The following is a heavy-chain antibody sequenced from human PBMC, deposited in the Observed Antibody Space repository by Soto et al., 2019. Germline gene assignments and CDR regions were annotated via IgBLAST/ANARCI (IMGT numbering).Heavy chain of an antibody. CDR1: GFTFSSYD. CDR3: ARDTGRIAVAGTGFH. V-gene: IGHV3-13*01. J-gene: IGHJ4*02. Sequence: EVQLVESGGGLVQPGGSLRLSCAASGFTFSSYDMHWVRQATGKGLEWVSAIGTAGDTYYPGSVKGRFTISRENAKNSLYLQMNSLRAGDTAVYYCARDTGRIAVAGTGFHWGQGTLVTVSS. D-gene: IGHD6-19*01. CDR2: IGTAGDT.